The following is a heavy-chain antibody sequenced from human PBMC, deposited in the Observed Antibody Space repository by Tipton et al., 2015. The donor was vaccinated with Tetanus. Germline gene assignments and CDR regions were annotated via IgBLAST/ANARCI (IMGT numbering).Heavy chain of an antibody. CDR3: AREADCSGGSCFSGDFDN. CDR2: SWYDGTDK. CDR1: GFIFSSYG. J-gene: IGHJ4*02. D-gene: IGHD2-15*01. V-gene: IGHV3-33*01. Sequence: SLRLPCAAPGFIFSSYGIHWVRQAPGKGLEWLAGSWYDGTDKYYADSVKGRFTISRDNSKNTLYLQMNSLRAEDTALYYCAREADCSGGSCFSGDFDNWGQGTQVTVSS.